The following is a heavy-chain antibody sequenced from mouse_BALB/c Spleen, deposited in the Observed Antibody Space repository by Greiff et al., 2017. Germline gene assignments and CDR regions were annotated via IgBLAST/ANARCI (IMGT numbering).Heavy chain of an antibody. J-gene: IGHJ4*01. D-gene: IGHD2-1*01. CDR1: GFNIKDTY. Sequence: VQLKQSGAELVKPGASVKLSCTASGFNIKDTYMHWVKQRPEQGLEWIGRIDPANGNTKYDPKFQGKATITADTSSNTAYLQLSSLTSEDTAVYYCARHGNYAYYAMDYWGQGTSVTVSS. V-gene: IGHV14-3*02. CDR2: IDPANGNT. CDR3: ARHGNYAYYAMDY.